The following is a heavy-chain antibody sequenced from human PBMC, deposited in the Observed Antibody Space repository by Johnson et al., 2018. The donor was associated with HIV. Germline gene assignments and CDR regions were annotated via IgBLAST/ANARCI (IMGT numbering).Heavy chain of an antibody. V-gene: IGHV3-30*03. D-gene: IGHD1-26*01. CDR2: IPFYGPNI. J-gene: IGHJ3*02. Sequence: QVQLVESGGGVVQPGRSLRLSCAASGFTFSSYGMHWVRQAPGKGLDWVVVIPFYGPNIYSAASVNSRFPISSDNSMNTLYLQLNSLRAEDTAVYYCAIRDAGGRDAFDIWGQGTIVTVSS. CDR3: AIRDAGGRDAFDI. CDR1: GFTFSSYG.